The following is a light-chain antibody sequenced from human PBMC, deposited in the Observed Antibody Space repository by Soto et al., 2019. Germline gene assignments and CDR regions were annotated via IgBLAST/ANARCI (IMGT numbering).Light chain of an antibody. CDR1: QSLTSDY. CDR2: GAS. Sequence: EIVLTQSPGTLSLSPGERATLSCRASQSLTSDYLAWYQQKPGQAPRLLIYGASTRAAGIPDRLTGSVSGTDFTLTISRLEPEDFAVYYCQQYQTSPPSYTFGQGTKLEI. J-gene: IGKJ2*01. V-gene: IGKV3-20*01. CDR3: QQYQTSPPSYT.